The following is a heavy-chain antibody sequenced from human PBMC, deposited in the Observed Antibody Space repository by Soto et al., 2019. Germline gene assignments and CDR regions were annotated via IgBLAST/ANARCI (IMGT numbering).Heavy chain of an antibody. CDR1: GFTFSSYA. V-gene: IGHV3-30-3*01. J-gene: IGHJ4*02. D-gene: IGHD3-22*01. CDR2: ISYDGSNK. CDR3: ARATGPLYYYDSSGSLVDY. Sequence: PGGSLRLSCAASGFTFSSYAMHWVRQAPGKGLEWVAVISYDGSNKYYADSVKGRFTISRDNSKNTLYLQMNSLRAEDTAVCYCARATGPLYYYDSSGSLVDYWGQGTLVTVSS.